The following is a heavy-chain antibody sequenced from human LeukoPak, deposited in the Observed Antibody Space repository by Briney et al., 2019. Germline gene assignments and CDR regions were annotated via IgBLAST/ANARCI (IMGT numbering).Heavy chain of an antibody. CDR3: ARGQGIAVAWAFDI. CDR2: ISSSSSYI. D-gene: IGHD6-19*01. J-gene: IGHJ3*02. Sequence: GGSLRLSCAASGFTFSSYSMNWVRQAPGKGLEWVSSISSSSSYIYYADSVKGRFTISRDSAKNSLYLQMNSLRAEDTAVYYCARGQGIAVAWAFDIWGQGTMVTVSS. CDR1: GFTFSSYS. V-gene: IGHV3-21*04.